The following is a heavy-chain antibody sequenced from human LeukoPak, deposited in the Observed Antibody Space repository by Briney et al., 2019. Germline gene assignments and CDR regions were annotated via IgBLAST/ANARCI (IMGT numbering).Heavy chain of an antibody. CDR1: GDSISSYY. CDR2: IYYRGST. D-gene: IGHD5-24*01. J-gene: IGHJ4*02. V-gene: IGHV4-59*01. CDR3: ARARDGYNLDY. Sequence: PSETLSLTCTVSGDSISSYYWSWIRQPPGKGLEWIGYIYYRGSTNYNPSLKSRVTISVDTSKNQFSLKLSSGTAADTAVYYCARARDGYNLDYWGQGTLVTVSS.